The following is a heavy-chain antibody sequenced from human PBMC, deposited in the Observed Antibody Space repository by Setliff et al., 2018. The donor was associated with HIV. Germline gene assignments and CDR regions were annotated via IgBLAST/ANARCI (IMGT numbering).Heavy chain of an antibody. D-gene: IGHD5-12*01. CDR1: GYTLSELY. J-gene: IGHJ4*01. CDR3: ATDGMGEWLRSLPDY. Sequence: ASVKVSCKVPGYTLSELYMHWVRQAPGKGLEWMGYFDPQDGETVYEQKFQGRVTLTEDTSTGTAYMELSGLRSDDTAVYYCATDGMGEWLRSLPDYGGQGTLVTVSS. CDR2: FDPQDGET. V-gene: IGHV1-24*01.